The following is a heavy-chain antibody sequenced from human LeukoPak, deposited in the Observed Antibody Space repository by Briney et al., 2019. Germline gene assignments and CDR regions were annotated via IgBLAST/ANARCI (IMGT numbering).Heavy chain of an antibody. CDR1: GGSISSYY. CDR3: ARLTRPHSSDYYYYMDV. D-gene: IGHD4-11*01. J-gene: IGHJ6*03. V-gene: IGHV4-4*09. CDR2: IYTSGST. Sequence: SETLSLTCTVSGGSISSYYWSWIRQPPGKGLEWIGYIYTSGSTNYNPSLKSRVTISVDTSKNQFYLKLSSVTAADTAVYYCARLTRPHSSDYYYYMDVWGKGTTVTVSS.